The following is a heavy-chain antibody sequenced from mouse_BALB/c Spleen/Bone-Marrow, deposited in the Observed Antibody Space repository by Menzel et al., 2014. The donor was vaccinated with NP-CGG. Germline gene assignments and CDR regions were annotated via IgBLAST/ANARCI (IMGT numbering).Heavy chain of an antibody. CDR3: ARYDYGWYFSV. J-gene: IGHJ1*01. D-gene: IGHD2-4*01. V-gene: IGHV14-3*02. CDR2: IDPANGNT. CDR1: GFNIKDIY. Sequence: VQLQQSGAELVKPGASVKLSCIASGFNIKDIYMHWVKQRPEQGLEWIGRIDPANGNTKYDPKFQGKATITADTSSNTAYLQLSSLTSEDTAVYYCARYDYGWYFSVWGAGTTVTVSS.